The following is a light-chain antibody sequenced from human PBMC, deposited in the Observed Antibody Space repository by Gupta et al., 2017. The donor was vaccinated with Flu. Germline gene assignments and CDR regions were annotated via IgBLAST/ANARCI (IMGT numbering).Light chain of an antibody. J-gene: IGKJ2*01. CDR1: QSVSSN. V-gene: IGKV3-15*01. Sequence: LVMTPSPATLSVSPVYRATLSCRASQSVSSNLAWYQQKPGQAPRLLIYGAATRATGIPARLSGSGSGTEFTLTISSRQSEDFAVYYCQQYNYWPLGTFGQGTKLEIK. CDR3: QQYNYWPLGT. CDR2: GAA.